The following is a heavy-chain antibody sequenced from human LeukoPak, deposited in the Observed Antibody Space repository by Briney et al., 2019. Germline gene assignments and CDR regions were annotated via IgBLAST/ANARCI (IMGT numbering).Heavy chain of an antibody. CDR2: ISSSSSYI. J-gene: IGHJ4*02. D-gene: IGHD5-24*01. CDR3: APVEMAIDY. V-gene: IGHV3-21*01. CDR1: GFTFSSYS. Sequence: GGSLRLSCAASGFTFSSYSMIWVRQAPGKGLEWVSSISSSSSYIYYADSVKSRFTISRDNAKNSLYLQMNSLRAEDTAVYYCAPVEMAIDYWGQGTLVTVSS.